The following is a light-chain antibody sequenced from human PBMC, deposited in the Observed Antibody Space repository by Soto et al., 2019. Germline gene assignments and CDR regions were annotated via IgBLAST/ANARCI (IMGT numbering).Light chain of an antibody. CDR1: QSISSY. J-gene: IGKJ1*01. Sequence: DIPMTQSPSSLSASVGDRVTITCRASQSISSYLNWYQQKPGKAPKLLIYAASSLQSGVPSRFSGSGSGTDFTLTISSLQPDDFATYYCQHYNSYSEAFGQGTKVDIK. CDR3: QHYNSYSEA. CDR2: AAS. V-gene: IGKV1-39*01.